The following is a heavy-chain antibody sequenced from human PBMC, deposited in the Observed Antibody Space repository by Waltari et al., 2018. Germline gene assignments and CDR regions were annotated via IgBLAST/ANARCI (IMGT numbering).Heavy chain of an antibody. J-gene: IGHJ4*02. D-gene: IGHD6-13*01. CDR1: GYTFTSYD. V-gene: IGHV1-8*01. CDR2: RNPNSGNT. CDR3: AGAAALLLGAASS. Sequence: QVQLVQSGAEVKKPGASVKVSCKASGYTFTSYDINWVRQATGQGLEWMGWRNPNSGNTGYAQKFQGRVTITADKSTSTAYMELSSLRSEDTAVYYCAGAAALLLGAASSWGQGTLVTVSS.